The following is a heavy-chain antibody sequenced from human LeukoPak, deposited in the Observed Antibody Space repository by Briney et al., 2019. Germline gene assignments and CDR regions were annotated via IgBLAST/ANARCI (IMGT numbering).Heavy chain of an antibody. D-gene: IGHD2-15*01. CDR2: IYHSGTT. CDR3: ARQDIMGYFDY. J-gene: IGHJ4*02. V-gene: IGHV4-38-2*01. CDR1: GYPISSNYF. Sequence: LETLSLTCAVSGYPISSNYFWGWIRQPPGKGLEWIGGIYHSGTTYYNPSLKSRVTLLLDTSKNQFSLKLNSVTAADTAVYFCARQDIMGYFDYWGQGTLVTVSS.